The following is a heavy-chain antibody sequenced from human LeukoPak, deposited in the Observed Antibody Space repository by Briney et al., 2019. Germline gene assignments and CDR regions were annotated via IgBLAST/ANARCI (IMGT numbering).Heavy chain of an antibody. CDR3: ARAYKTKTFYDFWSGYYDP. Sequence: PGGSLRLSCAASGFTFSSYWMHWVRQAPRQGLVWVSRINSDESIINYADSVMGRFTISRDNAKSSLYLQMNNLRVDDTAFYYCARAYKTKTFYDFWSGYYDPWGQGILVTVSS. J-gene: IGHJ5*02. V-gene: IGHV3-74*01. D-gene: IGHD3-3*01. CDR1: GFTFSSYW. CDR2: INSDESII.